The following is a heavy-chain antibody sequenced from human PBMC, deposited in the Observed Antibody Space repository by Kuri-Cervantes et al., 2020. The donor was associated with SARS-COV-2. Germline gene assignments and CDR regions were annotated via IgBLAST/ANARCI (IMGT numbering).Heavy chain of an antibody. V-gene: IGHV3-30*02. CDR2: IRYDGSNK. J-gene: IGHJ4*02. CDR3: AKSPPDSITNYLYYFDL. D-gene: IGHD1-7*01. CDR1: GFTFSSYG. Sequence: GGSLRLSCAASGFTFSSYGMRWVRQAPGKGLEWVAFIRYDGSNKYYADSVKGRFTISRDNSKNTLYLQMNSLRVEDSALYFCAKSPPDSITNYLYYFDLWGQGTLVTVSS.